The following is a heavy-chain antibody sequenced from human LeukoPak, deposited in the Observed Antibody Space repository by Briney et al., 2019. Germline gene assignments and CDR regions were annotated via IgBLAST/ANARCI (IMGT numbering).Heavy chain of an antibody. CDR1: GGSMSNYY. J-gene: IGHJ4*02. CDR3: ARGGYDYVWGSYYGTPEY. CDR2: IYYSGST. Sequence: SETLSLTCTVSGGSMSNYYWSWIRQPPGKGLEWIGYIYYSGSTNHNPSLKSRVTISVDTSKNQFSLKLRSVTAADTAVYYCARGGYDYVWGSYYGTPEYWGQGTLVTVSS. V-gene: IGHV4-59*01. D-gene: IGHD3-16*01.